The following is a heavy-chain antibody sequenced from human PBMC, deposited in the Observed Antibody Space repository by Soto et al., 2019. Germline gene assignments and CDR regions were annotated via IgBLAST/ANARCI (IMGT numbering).Heavy chain of an antibody. CDR1: GFTFSSYW. Sequence: GGSLRLSCAASGFTFSSYWMHWVRQVPGKGLVWVARTDEYGSTINYADSVKGRFTISRDNAKNTLYLEMNSLRGEDTALYYCTRDIGGRGAFWGQGSLVTVSS. J-gene: IGHJ4*02. D-gene: IGHD3-16*01. CDR3: TRDIGGRGAF. V-gene: IGHV3-74*01. CDR2: TDEYGSTI.